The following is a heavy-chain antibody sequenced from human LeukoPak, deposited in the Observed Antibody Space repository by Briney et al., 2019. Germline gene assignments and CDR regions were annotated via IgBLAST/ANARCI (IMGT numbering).Heavy chain of an antibody. V-gene: IGHV3-23*01. CDR2: ISGSGGSI. CDR3: ARGRRYSSGWYSFTYYYYYMDV. D-gene: IGHD6-19*01. Sequence: PGGSLRLSCAASGFTFSSYAMSWVRQAPGKGLEWVSAISGSGGSIYHADSVKGRFTISRDNAKNSLYLQMNSLRAEDTAVYYCARGRRYSSGWYSFTYYYYYMDVWGKGTTVTISS. J-gene: IGHJ6*03. CDR1: GFTFSSYA.